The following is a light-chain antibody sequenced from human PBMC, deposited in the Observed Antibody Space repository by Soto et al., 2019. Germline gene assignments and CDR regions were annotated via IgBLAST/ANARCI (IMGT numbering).Light chain of an antibody. CDR3: QQYGTSPRT. J-gene: IGKJ5*01. CDR2: GAS. CDR1: QSVSSSY. V-gene: IGKV3-20*01. Sequence: EIVLTQSPGTLSLSPGESATLSCPASQSVSSSYLAWYQQKPGQAPRLLIYGASSRATGIPDRFSGSGSGTDFTLTISRLEPEDFAVYICQQYGTSPRTVGQGTRLEI.